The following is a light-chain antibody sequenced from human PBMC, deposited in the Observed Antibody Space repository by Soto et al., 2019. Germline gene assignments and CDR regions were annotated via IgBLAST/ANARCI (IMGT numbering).Light chain of an antibody. CDR3: QQYVTTQRT. V-gene: IGKV3-20*01. CDR2: GTS. J-gene: IGKJ1*01. Sequence: EIVLTQSPGILSLSPGARATLSCRASQTVAYTSLAWYQQSPGQAPRLLIYGTSNRATGTPDRFIGSGSGTAFTLTISRLEPEDFAVYYCQQYVTTQRTFGQGTKVE. CDR1: QTVAYTS.